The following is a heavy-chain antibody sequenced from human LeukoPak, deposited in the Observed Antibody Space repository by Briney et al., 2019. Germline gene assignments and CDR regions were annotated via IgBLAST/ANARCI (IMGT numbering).Heavy chain of an antibody. D-gene: IGHD6-19*01. CDR3: AKDSDIAVAGSDDALDV. Sequence: GGSLRLSCAASGFTFSSYAMSWVRQAPGKGLEWVSGISGSGGSTYYTDSVKGRFTISRDNSKNTLYLQMNSLRPEDTAVYYCAKDSDIAVAGSDDALDVWGQGTMVTVSS. V-gene: IGHV3-23*01. CDR2: ISGSGGST. J-gene: IGHJ3*01. CDR1: GFTFSSYA.